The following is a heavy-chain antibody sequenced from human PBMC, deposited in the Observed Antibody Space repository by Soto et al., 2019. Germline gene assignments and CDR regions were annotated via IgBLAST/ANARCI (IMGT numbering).Heavy chain of an antibody. CDR2: IYYSGST. D-gene: IGHD3-16*01. CDR3: ARGVGYYYMDV. Sequence: SETLSLTCTVSVGSISSYYWSWIRQPPGKGLEWIGYIYYSGSTNYNPSLKSRVTISVDTSKNQFSLKLSSVTAADTAVYYCARGVGYYYMDVWGKGTTVTV. J-gene: IGHJ6*03. CDR1: VGSISSYY. V-gene: IGHV4-59*01.